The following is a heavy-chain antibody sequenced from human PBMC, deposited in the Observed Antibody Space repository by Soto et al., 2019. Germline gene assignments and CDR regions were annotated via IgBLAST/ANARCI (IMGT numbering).Heavy chain of an antibody. CDR3: AKGVLSFHYGMEV. J-gene: IGHJ6*02. V-gene: IGHV3-23*01. Sequence: GSLRLSCATSGFTFNTYPMTWVRQAPGKGLEWVSSISSTAGRTSSYADSVKGRFAISRDFSDNTVYLQMNNLRVDDTAVYFCAKGVLSFHYGMEVWGQGTTVTVSS. CDR2: ISSTAGRTS. CDR1: GFTFNTYP. D-gene: IGHD3-10*01.